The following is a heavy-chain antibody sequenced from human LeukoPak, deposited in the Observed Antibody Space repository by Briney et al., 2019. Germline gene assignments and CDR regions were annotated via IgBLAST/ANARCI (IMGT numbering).Heavy chain of an antibody. CDR3: ARAVRGHYGDYRGNNWFDP. Sequence: ASVKVSCKASGYTFTGYYMHWVRQAPGQGLEWMGWINPKSGGTNYAQKFQGRVTMTRDTSISTAYMELSRLRSDDTAVYYCARAVRGHYGDYRGNNWFDPWGQGTLVTVSS. CDR2: INPKSGGT. J-gene: IGHJ5*02. V-gene: IGHV1-2*02. CDR1: GYTFTGYY. D-gene: IGHD4-17*01.